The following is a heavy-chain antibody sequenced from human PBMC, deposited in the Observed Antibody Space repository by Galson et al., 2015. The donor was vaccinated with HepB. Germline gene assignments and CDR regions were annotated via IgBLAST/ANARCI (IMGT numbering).Heavy chain of an antibody. D-gene: IGHD5-12*01. CDR3: ARVGDIWWRRYSGYDQNAFDI. CDR1: RYTFTGYY. Sequence: QSGAEVKKTGESLKISCKASRYTFTGYYMHWVRQAPGKGLEWMGRINPNSGGTNYAQKFQGRVTMTRDTSISTAYMELSRLRSDDTAVYCCARVGDIWWRRYSGYDQNAFDIWGQGTMVTVSS. CDR2: INPNSGGT. J-gene: IGHJ3*02. V-gene: IGHV1-2*06.